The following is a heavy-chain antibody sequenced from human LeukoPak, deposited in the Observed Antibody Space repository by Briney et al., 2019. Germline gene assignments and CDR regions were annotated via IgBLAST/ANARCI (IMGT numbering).Heavy chain of an antibody. V-gene: IGHV1-69*06. CDR3: ARDRTIDDILTLDY. D-gene: IGHD3-9*01. Sequence: SVKVSCKASGGTFSSYAISWVRQAPGQGLEWMGGIIPIVGTANYAQKFQGRVTITADKSTSTAYMELSSLRSEDTAVYYCARDRTIDDILTLDYWGQGTLVTVSS. CDR2: IIPIVGTA. J-gene: IGHJ4*02. CDR1: GGTFSSYA.